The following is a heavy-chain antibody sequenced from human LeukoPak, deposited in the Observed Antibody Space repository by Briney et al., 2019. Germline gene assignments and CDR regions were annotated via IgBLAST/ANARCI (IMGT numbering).Heavy chain of an antibody. CDR2: IRYDGSNK. D-gene: IGHD2-2*01. V-gene: IGHV3-30*02. CDR3: ATSIVVVPAAPESVFDY. Sequence: PGGSLRLSCAASGFTFSSYGMHWVRQAPGKGLEWVAFIRYDGSNKYYADSVKGRFTISRDNSKNTLYLQMNSLRAEDTAVYYCATSIVVVPAAPESVFDYWGQGTLVTVSS. CDR1: GFTFSSYG. J-gene: IGHJ4*02.